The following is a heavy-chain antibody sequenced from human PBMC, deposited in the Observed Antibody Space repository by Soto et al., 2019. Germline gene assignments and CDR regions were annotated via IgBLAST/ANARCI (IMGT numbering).Heavy chain of an antibody. CDR3: ARDPKYYDFWSGYYLGHSGMDV. J-gene: IGHJ6*04. CDR2: INAGNGNT. Sequence: QVQLVQSGAEVKKPGASVKVSCKASGYTFTSYAMHWVRQAPGQRLEWMGWINAGNGNTKYSQKFQGRVTITRDTSASTAYMELSSLRSEDTAVYYCARDPKYYDFWSGYYLGHSGMDVWGKGTTVTVSS. CDR1: GYTFTSYA. V-gene: IGHV1-3*01. D-gene: IGHD3-3*01.